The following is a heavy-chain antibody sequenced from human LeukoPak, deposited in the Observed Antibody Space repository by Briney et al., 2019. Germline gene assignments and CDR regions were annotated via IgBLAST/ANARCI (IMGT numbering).Heavy chain of an antibody. V-gene: IGHV4-59*08. CDR1: GGSISSYY. CDR3: ARRYSSSWYVGFFDP. D-gene: IGHD6-13*01. CDR2: IYYSGST. Sequence: PSETLSLTCTVSGGSISSYYWSWIRQPPGKGLEWIGYIYYSGSTNYNPSLKSRVAMSVDTSKTQFSLRLSSVTAADTAIYYCARRYSSSWYVGFFDPWGQGTLVTVSS. J-gene: IGHJ5*02.